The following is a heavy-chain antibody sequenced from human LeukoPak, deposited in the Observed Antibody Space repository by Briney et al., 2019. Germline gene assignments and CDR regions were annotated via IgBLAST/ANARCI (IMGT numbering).Heavy chain of an antibody. V-gene: IGHV3-7*01. J-gene: IGHJ4*02. CDR1: GFSFSTSW. D-gene: IGHD1-1*01. Sequence: PGGSLRLSCEASGFSFSTSWMTWVRQAPGEGLQWVASIGLDGIDTRYADFVKGRFAVSRDNAKRSLYLQMYSLTVDDTAVYYCARDGNAGNDFDYWGQGTLVTVSS. CDR3: ARDGNAGNDFDY. CDR2: IGLDGIDT.